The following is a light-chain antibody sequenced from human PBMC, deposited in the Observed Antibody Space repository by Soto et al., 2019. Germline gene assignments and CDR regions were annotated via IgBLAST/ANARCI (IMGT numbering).Light chain of an antibody. V-gene: IGKV3-15*01. Sequence: EIVMTQSPATLSVSPGERATLSCRASQSVSSNLAWYQQKPGQAPRLLIYDASTRATGIPARFSGSGSGTEFTLTISGLQSEDFALYYCQQYNIWPPYTFGQGTKVDIK. CDR1: QSVSSN. J-gene: IGKJ2*01. CDR3: QQYNIWPPYT. CDR2: DAS.